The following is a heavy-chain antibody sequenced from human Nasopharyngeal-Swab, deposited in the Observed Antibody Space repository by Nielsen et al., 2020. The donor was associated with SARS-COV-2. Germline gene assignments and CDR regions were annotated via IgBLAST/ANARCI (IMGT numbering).Heavy chain of an antibody. D-gene: IGHD4-17*01. CDR3: ARDIYGDYVGY. V-gene: IGHV1-69*01. J-gene: IGHJ4*02. Sequence: WVRQPPGQGLEWMGGIIPIFGTANYAQKFQGGVTITADESTSTAYMELSSLRSEDTAVYYCARDIYGDYVGYWGQGTLVTVSS. CDR2: IIPIFGTA.